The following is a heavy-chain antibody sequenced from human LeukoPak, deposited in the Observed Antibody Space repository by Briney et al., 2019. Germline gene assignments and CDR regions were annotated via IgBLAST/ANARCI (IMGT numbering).Heavy chain of an antibody. Sequence: ASVKVSCKASGYTFTSYAMHWVRQAPGQRLEWMGWINAGNGNTKYSQKFQGRVTITRDTSASTAYMELSSLRSEDTAVYYCARAHSSSWSYDYWGQGTLVTVSS. J-gene: IGHJ4*02. CDR2: INAGNGNT. CDR3: ARAHSSSWSYDY. V-gene: IGHV1-3*01. CDR1: GYTFTSYA. D-gene: IGHD6-13*01.